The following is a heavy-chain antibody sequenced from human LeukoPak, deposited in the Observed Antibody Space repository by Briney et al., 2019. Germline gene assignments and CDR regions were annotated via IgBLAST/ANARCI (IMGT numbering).Heavy chain of an antibody. CDR2: IYYCGNT. Sequence: KPSETLSLTCTVSGGSISSYYWSWIRQPPGKGLEWIGYIYYCGNTNYNPSLKSRVTISVETSKNQFSLNLSSVTAADTGVYYCARVYYDFWSGYPIGGSFDYWGQGTLVTVSS. V-gene: IGHV4-59*01. CDR3: ARVYYDFWSGYPIGGSFDY. D-gene: IGHD3-3*01. J-gene: IGHJ4*02. CDR1: GGSISSYY.